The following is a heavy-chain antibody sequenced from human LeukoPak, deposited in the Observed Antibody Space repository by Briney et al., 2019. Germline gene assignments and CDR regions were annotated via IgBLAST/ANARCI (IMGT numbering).Heavy chain of an antibody. Sequence: GGSLRLSCAASGFTFSSYVMHWVRQAPGKGLEWVALISYDGSNKYYADSVKGRFTISRDDSKNMMYLQMNSLRAEDTAVYYCARGGGITIFGVITHWGQGTLVTVSS. D-gene: IGHD3-3*01. J-gene: IGHJ4*02. CDR2: ISYDGSNK. CDR3: ARGGGITIFGVITH. V-gene: IGHV3-30*04. CDR1: GFTFSSYV.